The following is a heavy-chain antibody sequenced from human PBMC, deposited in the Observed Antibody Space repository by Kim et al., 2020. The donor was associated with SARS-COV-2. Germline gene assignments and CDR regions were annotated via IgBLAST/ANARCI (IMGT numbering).Heavy chain of an antibody. J-gene: IGHJ4*02. CDR3: AKGGSGSGGSSNTRTDY. V-gene: IGHV3-23*01. CDR1: GFTFSSYA. D-gene: IGHD2-15*01. CDR2: ISGSGGST. Sequence: GGSLRLSCAASGFTFSSYAMSWVRQAPGKGLEWVSGISGSGGSTYYADSVKGRFTISRDNSKNTLYLQMNSLRAEDTAVYYCAKGGSGSGGSSNTRTDYWGQGTRVTVSS.